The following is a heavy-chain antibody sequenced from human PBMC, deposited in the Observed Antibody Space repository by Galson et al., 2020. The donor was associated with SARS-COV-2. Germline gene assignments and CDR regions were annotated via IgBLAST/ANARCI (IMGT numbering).Heavy chain of an antibody. D-gene: IGHD2-8*01. CDR3: ARGMYDIRWAPPLDY. CDR2: IRQDGSDE. Sequence: GESLKISCVASGFTFNNYWMNWVRQVPGKGLEWVANIRQDGSDEYYAESVKGRFTISRDNARNSLWLQMNSLRADDTAVYYCARGMYDIRWAPPLDYWGQGTVVTVAS. CDR1: GFTFNNYW. J-gene: IGHJ4*02. V-gene: IGHV3-7*01.